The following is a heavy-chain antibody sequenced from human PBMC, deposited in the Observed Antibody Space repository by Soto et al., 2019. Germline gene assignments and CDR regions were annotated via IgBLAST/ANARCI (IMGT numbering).Heavy chain of an antibody. V-gene: IGHV3-33*01. CDR2: IWFDASKK. D-gene: IGHD3-10*01. J-gene: IGHJ6*02. CDR3: ARVRPAGSYYYYGMDV. Sequence: QVQLVESGGGVVQPGRSLRLSCEASGFSFGSCGMHWVRQAPGKGLEWVAVIWFDASKKYYAESVKGRFTISRDNSKNMLSLQMSNLRPEDTAIYYCARVRPAGSYYYYGMDVWGQGTTVTVSS. CDR1: GFSFGSCG.